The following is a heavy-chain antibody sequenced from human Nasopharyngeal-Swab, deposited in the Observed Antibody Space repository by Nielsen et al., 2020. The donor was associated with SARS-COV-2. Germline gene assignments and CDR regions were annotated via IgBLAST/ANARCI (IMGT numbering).Heavy chain of an antibody. CDR3: ARDSTGARYYYYGMDV. V-gene: IGHV3-21*01. CDR1: GFTFSSYS. Sequence: GESLKISCAASGFTFSSYSMNWVRQAPGEGLEWVSSISSSSSYIYYADSVKGRFTISRDNAKNSLYLQMNSLRAEDTAVYYCARDSTGARYYYYGMDVWGQGTTVTVSS. J-gene: IGHJ6*02. CDR2: ISSSSSYI. D-gene: IGHD1-26*01.